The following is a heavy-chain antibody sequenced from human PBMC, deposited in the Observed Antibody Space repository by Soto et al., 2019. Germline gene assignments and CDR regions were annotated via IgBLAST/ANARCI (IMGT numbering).Heavy chain of an antibody. CDR2: INSDGGTT. CDR1: GLTLSRYW. V-gene: IGHV3-74*01. D-gene: IGHD3-10*01. Sequence: EVQLVESGGGLVQPGGSLRLSCAGSGLTLSRYWMHCVRQGPGKGLVWVSRINSDGGTTTYADSVKGRFTISRDNAKNTVDLQMNSLRAEDTAVYYCLAGETNYFDFWGQGTLVTVSS. CDR3: LAGETNYFDF. J-gene: IGHJ4*02.